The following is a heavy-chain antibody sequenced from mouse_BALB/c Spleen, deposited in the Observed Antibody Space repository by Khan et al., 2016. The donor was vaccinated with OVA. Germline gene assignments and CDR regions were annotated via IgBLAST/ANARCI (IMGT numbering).Heavy chain of an antibody. CDR3: ASYRYDYFDY. CDR2: IYPGDGDT. CDR1: GYTFTSYW. J-gene: IGHJ2*01. D-gene: IGHD2-14*01. V-gene: IGHV1-87*01. Sequence: QVQLQQSGAELARPGASVKLSCKASGYTFTSYWMQWVKQRPGQGLEWIGTIYPGDGDTRYTQKFKGKATLTADKSSSTAYMQLSSLASEDYAVYYCASYRYDYFDYWGQGTTLTVSS.